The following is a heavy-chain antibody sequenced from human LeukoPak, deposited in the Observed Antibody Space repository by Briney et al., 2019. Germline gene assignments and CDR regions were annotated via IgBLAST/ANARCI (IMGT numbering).Heavy chain of an antibody. CDR3: ARPRRSGTSYDAFDI. CDR2: IYPGDSDT. J-gene: IGHJ3*02. D-gene: IGHD2-15*01. CDR1: GYSFTTYW. Sequence: GESLKISCKGSGYSFTTYWIGWVRQMPGKGLEWMGIIYPGDSDTRYSPSFQGQVTISADKSISTAYLQWSSLKASDTAMYYCARPRRSGTSYDAFDIWGQGTMVTVSS. V-gene: IGHV5-51*01.